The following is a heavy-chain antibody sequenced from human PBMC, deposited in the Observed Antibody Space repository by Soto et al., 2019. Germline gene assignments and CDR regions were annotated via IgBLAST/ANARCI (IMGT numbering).Heavy chain of an antibody. V-gene: IGHV4-34*01. J-gene: IGHJ5*01. D-gene: IGHD3-22*01. CDR3: STRAYDTNGYYRFDP. CDR1: GGSFSGHS. Sequence: SETLSLTCAVYGGSFSGHSWTWIRQSPGKGLEWIGDINHSGRVNYSPSLKSRVTISLDTSKNQFSLTLSAVTAADTAMYYCSTRAYDTNGYYRFDPRGQGTLVTVSS. CDR2: INHSGRV.